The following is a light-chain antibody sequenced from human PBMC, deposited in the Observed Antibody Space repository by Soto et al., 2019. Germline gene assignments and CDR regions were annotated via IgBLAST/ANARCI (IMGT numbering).Light chain of an antibody. CDR1: GSDIGAYNY. Sequence: QSALTQPASVSGSPGQSITISCTGSGSDIGAYNYVSWYQQHPGKAPKLLIHGVTRRPSGVSSRFSASKSAYTASLTISGLQAADEANYYCSSFTTSYFYVFGPWTKVPXL. CDR3: SSFTTSYFYV. CDR2: GVT. V-gene: IGLV2-14*01. J-gene: IGLJ1*01.